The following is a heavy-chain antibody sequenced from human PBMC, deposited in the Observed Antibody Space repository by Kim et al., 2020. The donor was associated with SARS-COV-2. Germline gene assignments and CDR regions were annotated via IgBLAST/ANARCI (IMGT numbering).Heavy chain of an antibody. J-gene: IGHJ4*02. V-gene: IGHV1-18*01. CDR1: GYTFTSYG. D-gene: IGHD3-9*01. CDR3: ARGSDFDWLSALRPLDH. CDR2: ISADNGNT. Sequence: ASVKVSCKASGYTFTSYGISWVRQAPGQGLEWMGWISADNGNTNFAQKFQGRVTMTKDTSTSTAYMELRRLRFDDTAVYYCARGSDFDWLSALRPLDHWGQGPLVTVSS.